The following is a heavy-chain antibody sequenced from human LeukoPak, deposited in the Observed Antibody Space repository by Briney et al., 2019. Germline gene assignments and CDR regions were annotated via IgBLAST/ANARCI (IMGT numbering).Heavy chain of an antibody. CDR2: IYYSGST. J-gene: IGHJ6*03. Sequence: PSETLSLTCSVSGDSITSSGYYWGWIRQPAGKGLEWIGSIYYSGSTYYNPSLKSRVTISVDTSQNLFSLKLSSVTAADTAVYYCTRVGYNDYVFTYYMDVWGKGTTVTVSS. CDR1: GDSITSSGYY. CDR3: TRVGYNDYVFTYYMDV. V-gene: IGHV4-39*07. D-gene: IGHD3-16*01.